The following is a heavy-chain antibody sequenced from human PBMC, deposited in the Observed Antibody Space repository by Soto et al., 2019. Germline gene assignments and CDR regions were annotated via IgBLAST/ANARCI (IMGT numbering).Heavy chain of an antibody. CDR3: AHSRAPRVSDV. J-gene: IGHJ6*02. CDR1: GFSLSADGVG. V-gene: IGHV2-5*02. Sequence: QITLKESGPTLVKPTQTLTLTCTFSGFSLSADGVGVGWIRQPPGKALEWLVLIYWDDDKRYSPSLESRLTITKDTSRNQVILTMTNMDLVDTATYYCAHSRAPRVSDVWGQGTTVTVSS. D-gene: IGHD2-8*01. CDR2: IYWDDDK.